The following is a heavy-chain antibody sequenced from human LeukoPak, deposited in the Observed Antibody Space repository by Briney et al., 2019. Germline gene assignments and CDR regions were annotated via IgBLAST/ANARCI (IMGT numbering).Heavy chain of an antibody. CDR1: GFTFNTYA. J-gene: IGHJ3*02. Sequence: PGGSLRLSCAASGFTFNTYAMNWVRQAPGKGLEWVSSISGSGSRTYYADSVQGRFTVSRDNSKNTVNLHLNTVRAEDTAVYYCAKERVTSGMMEGVLHMWGQGTTVSVSS. CDR3: AKERVTSGMMEGVLHM. D-gene: IGHD4-11*01. V-gene: IGHV3-23*01. CDR2: ISGSGSRT.